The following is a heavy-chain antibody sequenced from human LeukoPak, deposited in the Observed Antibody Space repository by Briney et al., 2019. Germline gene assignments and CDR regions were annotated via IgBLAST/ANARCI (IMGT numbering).Heavy chain of an antibody. CDR3: AKRDSSGSYPYYFDY. CDR1: GFTFSSYA. J-gene: IGHJ4*02. D-gene: IGHD3-22*01. Sequence: GGSLRLSCAASGFTFSSYAMSWVRQAPGKGLEWVSAISGSGGNTYYADSVKGRFTISRDNSKDTLYLQMNSLRAEDTAVYYCAKRDSSGSYPYYFDYWGQGTLVTVSS. CDR2: ISGSGGNT. V-gene: IGHV3-23*01.